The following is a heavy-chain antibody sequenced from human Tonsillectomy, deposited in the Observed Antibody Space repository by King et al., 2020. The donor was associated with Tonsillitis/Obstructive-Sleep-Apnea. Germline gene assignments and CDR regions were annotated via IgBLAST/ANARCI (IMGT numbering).Heavy chain of an antibody. CDR3: AKDHRGGRYCSGNSCPTFGMDV. Sequence: VQLVESGGGLVQPGGSLRLSCAASGFTFSTYGMSWVRQAPGKGPDWVSVISGSGNSTYYSDSVKGRFTISRDNSKNTLYLQMNSLRTEDTAVYYCAKDHRGGRYCSGNSCPTFGMDVWGQGTTVTVSS. CDR2: ISGSGNST. V-gene: IGHV3-23*04. CDR1: GFTFSTYG. J-gene: IGHJ6*02. D-gene: IGHD2-15*01.